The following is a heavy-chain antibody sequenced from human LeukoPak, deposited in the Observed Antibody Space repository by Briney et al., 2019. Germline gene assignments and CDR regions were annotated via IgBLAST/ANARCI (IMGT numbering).Heavy chain of an antibody. CDR1: GFTFSSYW. CDR2: ISSDASSI. CDR3: ATLGPPIY. J-gene: IGHJ4*02. V-gene: IGHV3-74*01. Sequence: PGGSLRLSCAASGFTFSSYWMHWVRQAPGKGLMWVSRISSDASSILYADSVKGRFTTSRDNAKNTLYLQMNSLRAEDTAVYYCATLGPPIYWGQGTLVTVSS.